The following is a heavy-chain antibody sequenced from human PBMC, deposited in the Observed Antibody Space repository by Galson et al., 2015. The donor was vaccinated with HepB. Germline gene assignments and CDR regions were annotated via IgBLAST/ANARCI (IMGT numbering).Heavy chain of an antibody. CDR3: ARGDSVYWYFDL. Sequence: SLRLSCAASGFAFSNYAMHWVRQAPGKGLEWVAVISYDGRTIYYADSLKGRFTISRDNSKNTLYLRMNSLRAEDTALYFCARGDSVYWYFDLWGRGTLVTVSS. D-gene: IGHD4-17*01. V-gene: IGHV3-30-3*01. CDR2: ISYDGRTI. J-gene: IGHJ2*01. CDR1: GFAFSNYA.